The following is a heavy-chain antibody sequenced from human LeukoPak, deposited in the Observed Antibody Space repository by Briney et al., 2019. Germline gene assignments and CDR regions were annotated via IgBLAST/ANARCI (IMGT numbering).Heavy chain of an antibody. CDR2: ISSGTSYI. J-gene: IGHJ4*02. CDR1: GFTFSSYS. D-gene: IGHD3-22*01. V-gene: IGHV3-21*01. Sequence: GGSLRLSCAASGFTFSSYSMNWVRQAPGRGLEWVSSISSGTSYIYYADSVKGRFTISRDNAENSLYLQVHSLRVEDTAVYYCARDRRSGSYDSSDASDYRGQGTLVTVSS. CDR3: ARDRRSGSYDSSDASDY.